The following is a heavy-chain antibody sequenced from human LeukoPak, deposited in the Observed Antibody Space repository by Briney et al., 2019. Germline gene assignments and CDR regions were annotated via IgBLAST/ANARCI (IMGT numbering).Heavy chain of an antibody. CDR3: ARLPYYYDSSGYYEEGYYFDY. J-gene: IGHJ4*02. V-gene: IGHV5-51*01. CDR1: GYSFTSYW. CDR2: IYPGDSDT. D-gene: IGHD3-22*01. Sequence: GESLKISCKGSGYSFTSYWIGWVRQMPGKGLEWMGIIYPGDSDTRYSPSFQGQVTISADKSISTAYLQWSSLKASDTAMYYCARLPYYYDSSGYYEEGYYFDYWGQGTLVTVSS.